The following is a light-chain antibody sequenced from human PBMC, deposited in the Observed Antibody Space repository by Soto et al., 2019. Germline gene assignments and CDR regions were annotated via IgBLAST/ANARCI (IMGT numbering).Light chain of an antibody. CDR3: NSYTSSSTLV. CDR1: SSDIGSYNY. V-gene: IGLV2-14*01. J-gene: IGLJ1*01. CDR2: DVT. Sequence: SVLTQPASVSGAPGQSITIPCTGTSSDIGSYNYVSWYQQHPGKAPKLMIYDVTNRPSGIYNRFSGSKSGNTASLTISGLQPEDEADYYCNSYTSSSTLVFGTGTKVTVL.